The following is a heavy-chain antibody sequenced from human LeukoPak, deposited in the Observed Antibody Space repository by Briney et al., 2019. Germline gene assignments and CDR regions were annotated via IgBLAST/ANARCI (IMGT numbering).Heavy chain of an antibody. Sequence: SETLSLTCTVSAASISNYHWSWIRQPPGKGLEWIGSIYYSGSTYYNPSLKSRVTISVDTSMNQFSLKLSSVTAADTAVYYCARLLAGYYMDVWGKRTTVTVSS. V-gene: IGHV4-39*01. CDR3: ARLLAGYYMDV. J-gene: IGHJ6*03. CDR2: IYYSGST. CDR1: AASISNYH.